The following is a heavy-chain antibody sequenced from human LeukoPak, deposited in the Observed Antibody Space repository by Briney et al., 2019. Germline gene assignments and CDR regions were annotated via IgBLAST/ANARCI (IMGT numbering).Heavy chain of an antibody. D-gene: IGHD3-16*01. J-gene: IGHJ5*02. CDR3: AREGGGRTKINWFDP. V-gene: IGHV1-3*01. CDR1: GYTFTSYA. CDR2: INAGNGDT. Sequence: GASVKVSCTASGYTFTSYAMHWVRRAPGQRLEWMGWINAGNGDTKYSQKFQGRVTIARDTSASTAYMELSSLRSEDTAVYYCAREGGGRTKINWFDPWGQGTLVTVS.